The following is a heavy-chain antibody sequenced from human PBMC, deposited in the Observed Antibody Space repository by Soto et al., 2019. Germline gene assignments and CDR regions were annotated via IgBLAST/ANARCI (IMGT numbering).Heavy chain of an antibody. J-gene: IGHJ4*02. CDR1: GFTFSSYS. CDR3: ARDQTLIY. Sequence: GGSLRLSCAASGFTFSSYSMNWVRQAPGKGLEWVSYISSSSSTIYYADPVKGRFTISRDNAKNSLYLQMNSLRAEDTAVYYCARDQTLIYWGQGTLVTVSS. V-gene: IGHV3-48*01. CDR2: ISSSSSTI.